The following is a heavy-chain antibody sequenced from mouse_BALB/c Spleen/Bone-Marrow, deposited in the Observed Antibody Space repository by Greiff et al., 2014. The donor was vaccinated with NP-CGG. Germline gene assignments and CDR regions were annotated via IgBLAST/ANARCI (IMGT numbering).Heavy chain of an antibody. V-gene: IGHV5-6-3*01. D-gene: IGHD1-1*01. J-gene: IGHJ2*01. Sequence: EVQGVESGGGLVQPGGSLKLSCAASGFTFSSYGMSWVRQTPDKRLELVATINSNGGSTYYPDSVKGRFNISRDNAKNTLYLQMSSLKSEDTAMYYCARDYYGSSDYWGQGTTLTVSS. CDR1: GFTFSSYG. CDR2: INSNGGST. CDR3: ARDYYGSSDY.